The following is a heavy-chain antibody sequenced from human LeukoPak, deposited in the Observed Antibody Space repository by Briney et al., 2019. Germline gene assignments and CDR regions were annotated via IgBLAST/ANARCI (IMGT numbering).Heavy chain of an antibody. CDR1: GYISTSYD. CDR3: LVDPQMGFDP. D-gene: IGHD2-21*01. Sequence: ASVKVSCKASGYISTSYDINWVRQATGQGLEWMGWMNPNSGNTGYAQKFQGRVTMTRNTSISTAYMELSSLRSEDTAVYYCLVDPQMGFDPWGQGTLVTVSS. CDR2: MNPNSGNT. J-gene: IGHJ5*02. V-gene: IGHV1-8*01.